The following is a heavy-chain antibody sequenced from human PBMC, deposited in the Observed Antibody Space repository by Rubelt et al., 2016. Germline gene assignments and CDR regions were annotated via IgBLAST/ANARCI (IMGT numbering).Heavy chain of an antibody. CDR3: ARAGSGWYGNWFDP. CDR1: GGSISSYY. D-gene: IGHD6-19*01. CDR2: IYYSGST. V-gene: IGHV4-59*04. Sequence: QVQLQESGPGLVKPSETLSLTCTVSGGSISSYYWSWIRQPPGKGLEWIGSIYYSGSTYYNPSLKSRVTISVDTSKNQFSLKLSSVTAADTAVYYCARAGSGWYGNWFDPWGQGTLVTVSS. J-gene: IGHJ5*02.